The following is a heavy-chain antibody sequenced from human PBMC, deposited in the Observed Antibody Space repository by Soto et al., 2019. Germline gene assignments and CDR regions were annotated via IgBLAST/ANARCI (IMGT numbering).Heavy chain of an antibody. CDR2: LWFDGSKK. CDR3: ARDRLVPYGYGMDV. CDR1: GFTFRSYG. J-gene: IGHJ6*02. D-gene: IGHD2-2*01. V-gene: IGHV3-33*01. Sequence: QMQLVESGGGVVQPGRSLRLSCAASGFTFRSYGIHWVRQAPGKGLGWVALLWFDGSKKYYVDSVKGRFAVSRDNSKNTRDLQMNSLRVEDTAVYYCARDRLVPYGYGMDVWGQGTTVTVSS.